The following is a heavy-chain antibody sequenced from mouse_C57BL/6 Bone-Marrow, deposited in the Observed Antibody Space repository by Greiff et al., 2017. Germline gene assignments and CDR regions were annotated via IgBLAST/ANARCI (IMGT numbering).Heavy chain of an antibody. D-gene: IGHD4-1*01. V-gene: IGHV1-50*01. Sequence: VQLQQPGAELVKPGASVKLSCKASGYTFTSYWMQWVKQRPGQGLEWIGEIDPSDSYTNYNQKFKGKATLTVDTSSSPAYMQLSSLTSEDSAVYCYAITGTCDYWGQGTTLTVSS. CDR3: AITGTCDY. CDR2: IDPSDSYT. J-gene: IGHJ2*01. CDR1: GYTFTSYW.